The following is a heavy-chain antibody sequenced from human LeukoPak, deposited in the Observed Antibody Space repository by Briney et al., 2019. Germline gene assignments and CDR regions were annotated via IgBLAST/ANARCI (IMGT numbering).Heavy chain of an antibody. CDR1: GYTFTGYY. D-gene: IGHD3-3*01. V-gene: IGHV1-2*02. CDR3: ARDKDPYYDFWSGYYRRGDNWFDP. Sequence: GASVKVSCKASGYTFTGYYMHWVRQAPGQGLEWMGWINPNSGGTNYAQKFQGRVTMTRDTSISTAYMELSRLRSDDTAVYYCARDKDPYYDFWSGYYRRGDNWFDPWGQGTLVTVSS. J-gene: IGHJ5*02. CDR2: INPNSGGT.